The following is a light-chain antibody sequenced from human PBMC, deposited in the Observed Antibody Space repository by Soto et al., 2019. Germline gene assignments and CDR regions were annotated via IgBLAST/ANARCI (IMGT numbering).Light chain of an antibody. CDR2: EGS. V-gene: IGLV2-14*01. J-gene: IGLJ1*01. Sequence: QSVLTQPASVSGSPGQSITISCTGSSSDVGSYNYVSWYQQHPGKAPKLMIYEGSNRPSGVSSRFSGSKSGNPASLTISGLQAEDEADYYCSSYTSSSTVFGTGTKVTV. CDR1: SSDVGSYNY. CDR3: SSYTSSSTV.